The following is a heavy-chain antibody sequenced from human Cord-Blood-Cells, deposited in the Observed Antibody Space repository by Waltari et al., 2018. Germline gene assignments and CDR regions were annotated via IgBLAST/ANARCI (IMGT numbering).Heavy chain of an antibody. V-gene: IGHV3-53*04. CDR3: AGMAAAGNDAFDI. J-gene: IGHJ3*02. CDR2: IDSGGSR. D-gene: IGHD6-13*01. CDR1: RFTGSCNY. Sequence: VQLVDSAGGLVQPGGSLRLSCADPRFTGSCNYSSWVRKAPGKGLELVSDIDSGGSRYYADSVKGRFTISRNNSKNTLYLQMNRLRAEDTAVDDCAGMAAAGNDAFDIWGQGTMVTVSS.